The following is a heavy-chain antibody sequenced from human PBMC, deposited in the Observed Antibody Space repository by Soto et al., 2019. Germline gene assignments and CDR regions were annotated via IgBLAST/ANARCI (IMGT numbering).Heavy chain of an antibody. CDR2: IYYSGST. Sequence: SETLSLTCTVSGGSISSYYWSWIRQPPGKGLEWIGYIYYSGSTNYNPSLKSRVTISVDTSKNQFSLKLSSVTAADTAVYYCARDRHGITMVRGVRYYYYYGMDAWGQGTTVTVSS. J-gene: IGHJ6*02. V-gene: IGHV4-59*01. D-gene: IGHD3-10*01. CDR1: GGSISSYY. CDR3: ARDRHGITMVRGVRYYYYYGMDA.